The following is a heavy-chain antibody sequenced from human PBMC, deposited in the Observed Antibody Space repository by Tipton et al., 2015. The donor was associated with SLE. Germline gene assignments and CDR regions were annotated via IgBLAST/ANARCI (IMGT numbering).Heavy chain of an antibody. CDR3: ATCASQHYFDF. V-gene: IGHV4-61*02. J-gene: IGHJ4*02. CDR1: GDSISSSSHY. Sequence: TLSLTCIVSGDSISSSSHYWSWFRRPAGKGLEWIGRVYPNGGTNYNPSLKSRVTISEDTSKNQFSLKVTSVTAADTAVYYCATCASQHYFDFWGQGILVTVSS. CDR2: VYPNGGT.